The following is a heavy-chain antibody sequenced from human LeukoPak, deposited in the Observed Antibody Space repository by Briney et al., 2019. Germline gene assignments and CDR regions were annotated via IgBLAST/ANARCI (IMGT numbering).Heavy chain of an antibody. J-gene: IGHJ3*02. CDR3: ATDHPVTMIVAHAFDI. D-gene: IGHD3-22*01. CDR1: GYTLTDLS. V-gene: IGHV1-24*01. Sequence: ASVKVSCKVSGYTLTDLSIHWVRQAPGEGLEWMGGFYPVPGETIYAEKFEGRVTMTEDTSTDTAYMELSSLRSEDTAVYYCATDHPVTMIVAHAFDIWGQGTMVTASS. CDR2: FYPVPGET.